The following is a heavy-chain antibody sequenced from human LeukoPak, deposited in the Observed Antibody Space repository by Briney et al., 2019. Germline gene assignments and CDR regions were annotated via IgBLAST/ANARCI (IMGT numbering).Heavy chain of an antibody. CDR1: GFSFSSHW. Sequence: PGGSLRLSCAGSGFSFSSHWMSWVRQAPGTGLEWVSSISYTSGYIYYADSVKGRFTVSRDNAKNSLYLQMNNLGAEDTAVYYCARDRFQQLSAIDYWGQGTLVTVSS. D-gene: IGHD6-13*01. V-gene: IGHV3-21*01. CDR2: ISYTSGYI. J-gene: IGHJ4*02. CDR3: ARDRFQQLSAIDY.